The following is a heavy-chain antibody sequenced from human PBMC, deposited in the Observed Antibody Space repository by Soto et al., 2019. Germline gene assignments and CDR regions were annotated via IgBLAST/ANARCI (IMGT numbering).Heavy chain of an antibody. CDR1: GFTFSSYA. V-gene: IGHV3-23*01. D-gene: IGHD6-13*01. CDR2: ISGSGGST. Sequence: PGGSLRLSCAASGFTFSSYAMSWVRQAPGKGLEWVSAISGSGGSTYYADSVKGRFTISRDNSKNTLYLQMNSLRAEDTAVYYCKYSYSSSWYYFDYWGQGTLGTVSS. J-gene: IGHJ4*02. CDR3: KYSYSSSWYYFDY.